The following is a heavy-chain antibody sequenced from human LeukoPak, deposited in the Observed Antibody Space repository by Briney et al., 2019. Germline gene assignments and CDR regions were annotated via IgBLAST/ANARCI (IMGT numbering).Heavy chain of an antibody. J-gene: IGHJ5*02. CDR3: ARHGSVRSPLGP. CDR2: IYNSGST. D-gene: IGHD3-10*01. Sequence: SETLSLTCSVSGGSISNYNWNWIRQSAGKGLEWIGRIYNSGSTNYNPSLKSRVSMSVDTSKNQFSLKMSSVAAADTAVYYCARHGSVRSPLGPWGQGTLVTVSS. V-gene: IGHV4-4*07. CDR1: GGSISNYN.